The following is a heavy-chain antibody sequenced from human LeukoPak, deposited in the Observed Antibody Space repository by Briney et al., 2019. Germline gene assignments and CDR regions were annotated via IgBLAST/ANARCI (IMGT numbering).Heavy chain of an antibody. J-gene: IGHJ5*02. D-gene: IGHD3-16*02. V-gene: IGHV4-34*01. CDR1: GGSFSGYY. CDR3: ARAVDYVWGRYRGRRRWLDP. CDR2: INHSGST. Sequence: SDTLTLTCTVYGGSFSGYYWSWIRQPPGKGLEWSGEINHSGSTNYNQSIKSRVTIAVDKSKNQFSQKLSTATDEETAVYYCARAVDYVWGRYRGRRRWLDPWGQGTLVTVSS.